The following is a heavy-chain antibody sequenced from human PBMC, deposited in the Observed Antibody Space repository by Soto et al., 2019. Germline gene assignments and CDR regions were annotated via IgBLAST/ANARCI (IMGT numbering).Heavy chain of an antibody. CDR3: ANDQYGSGDYGRFDF. J-gene: IGHJ4*02. Sequence: EVQLLESGGGLIQPGGSLRLSCAASGFTFGAYAMSWVRRGPGKGLEWVSSISTSGETTYYADSVKGRFTVSRDNSYNTLFLQMDSLRVDDAAIYYCANDQYGSGDYGRFDFWGQGSLVTVSS. V-gene: IGHV3-23*01. D-gene: IGHD4-17*01. CDR2: ISTSGETT. CDR1: GFTFGAYA.